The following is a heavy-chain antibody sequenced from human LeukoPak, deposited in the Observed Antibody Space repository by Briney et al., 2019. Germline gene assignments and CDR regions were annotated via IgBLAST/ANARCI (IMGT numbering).Heavy chain of an antibody. CDR1: GLTFSSYA. D-gene: IGHD4-23*01. J-gene: IGHJ3*02. CDR2: IGYTGDST. V-gene: IGHV3-23*01. CDR3: AKSPTVDAAFDI. Sequence: GGSLRLSCATSGLTFSSYAMNWVCQAPGKGLEWVSGIGYTGDSTFYADSVKGRFTVSRDSSKNTLFLHMNSLRAEDTALYYCAKSPTVDAAFDIWGQGAMVTVSS.